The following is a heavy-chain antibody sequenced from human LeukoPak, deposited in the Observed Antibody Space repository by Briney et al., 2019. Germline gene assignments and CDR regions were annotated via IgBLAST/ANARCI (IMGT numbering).Heavy chain of an antibody. V-gene: IGHV4-39*07. CDR2: IYYSGST. J-gene: IGHJ4*02. D-gene: IGHD1-26*01. CDR3: ASGSLSGSYPFDY. Sequence: SETLSLTCTVSGGSISSSSYYWGWIRQPPGKGLEWIGSIYYSGSTYYNPSLKSRVTISVDTSKNQFSLKLSSVTAADTAVYYCASGSLSGSYPFDYWGQGTLVTVSS. CDR1: GGSISSSSYY.